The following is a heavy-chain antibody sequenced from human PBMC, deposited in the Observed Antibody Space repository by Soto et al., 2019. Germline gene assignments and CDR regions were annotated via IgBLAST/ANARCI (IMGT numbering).Heavy chain of an antibody. Sequence: GGSLRLSCAASGFTFSSYSMNWVRQAPGKGLEWVSYISSSSTIYYADSVKGRFTISRDNAKNSLYLQMNSLRDEDTAVYYCARDGGYDSLSRDYYYYGMDVWGQGTTVTVSS. J-gene: IGHJ6*02. CDR2: ISSSSTI. V-gene: IGHV3-48*02. D-gene: IGHD3-16*01. CDR1: GFTFSSYS. CDR3: ARDGGYDSLSRDYYYYGMDV.